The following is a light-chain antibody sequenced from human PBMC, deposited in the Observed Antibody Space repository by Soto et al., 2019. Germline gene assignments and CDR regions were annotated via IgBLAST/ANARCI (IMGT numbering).Light chain of an antibody. CDR1: SSDFASYNF. CDR2: EVS. Sequence: QSALTQPASVSGSPGQSITISCTGTSSDFASYNFVSWYQHYPGRAPKLIIYEVSNRPSGVSNRFTGSKSDNTASLTISGLQAEDEAEDYCSYYTTNSTLMVFGGGTKLTVL. CDR3: SYYTTNSTLMV. J-gene: IGLJ2*01. V-gene: IGLV2-14*01.